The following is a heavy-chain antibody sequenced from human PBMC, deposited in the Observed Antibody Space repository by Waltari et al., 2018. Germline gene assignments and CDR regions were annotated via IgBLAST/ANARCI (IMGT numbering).Heavy chain of an antibody. Sequence: QVQLVESGGGVVKPGRSLRLSCAASGFTFSSYGMHWVRQAPGKGREWWAVIWYDGSNKYYADSVKGRFTISRYKSKNTLYLQMNSLRAEDTAMYYCAKGRGAGRYYYMDVWGKGTTVTVSS. V-gene: IGHV3-30*18. CDR2: IWYDGSNK. CDR3: AKGRGAGRYYYMDV. CDR1: GFTFSSYG. D-gene: IGHD3-10*01. J-gene: IGHJ6*03.